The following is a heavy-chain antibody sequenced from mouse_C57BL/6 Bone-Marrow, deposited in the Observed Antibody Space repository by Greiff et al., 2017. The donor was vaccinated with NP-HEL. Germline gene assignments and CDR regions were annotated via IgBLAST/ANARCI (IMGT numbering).Heavy chain of an antibody. D-gene: IGHD1-1*01. CDR2: IYPRSGNT. Sequence: VQLQQSGAELARPGASVKLSCKASGYTFTSYGISWVKQRTGQGLEWIGEIYPRSGNTYYNEKIKGKATLTADKSSSTAYMEHRGLTSVDSAVSFCAAVYYYGSSPCYAMDYWGQGTSVTVSS. CDR1: GYTFTSYG. V-gene: IGHV1-81*01. J-gene: IGHJ4*01. CDR3: AAVYYYGSSPCYAMDY.